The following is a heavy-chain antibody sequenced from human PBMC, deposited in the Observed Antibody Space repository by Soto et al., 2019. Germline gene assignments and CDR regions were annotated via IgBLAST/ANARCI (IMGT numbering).Heavy chain of an antibody. CDR1: GGTFSSYT. Sequence: ASVKVSCKASGGTFSSYTITWVRQAPGQGLEWMGGITPMFGTPNYAQKFRGRVTITADESTSTAYMELSSLRSEDTAMYFCARDGTLYDSRAYYYLYWGQGTLVTVSS. D-gene: IGHD3-22*01. CDR2: ITPMFGTP. V-gene: IGHV1-69*13. J-gene: IGHJ4*02. CDR3: ARDGTLYDSRAYYYLY.